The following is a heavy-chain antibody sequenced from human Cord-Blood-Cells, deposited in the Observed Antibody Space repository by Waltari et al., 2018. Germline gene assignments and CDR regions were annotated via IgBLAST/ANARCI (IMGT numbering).Heavy chain of an antibody. CDR2: INQRGAT. CDR1: GGSFSGYY. CDR3: ARGVAAAGSPYCDY. D-gene: IGHD6-13*01. V-gene: IGHV4-34*01. Sequence: QVQLQQWGAGLLKPSETLSLTCAVYGGSFSGYYWSWIRQPPGKGLEWIGEINQRGATNYNPSRRSRVTISGGTSKNQFSLKLTSVIAADTAVYYCARGVAAAGSPYCDYWGQGTLVTVSS. J-gene: IGHJ4*02.